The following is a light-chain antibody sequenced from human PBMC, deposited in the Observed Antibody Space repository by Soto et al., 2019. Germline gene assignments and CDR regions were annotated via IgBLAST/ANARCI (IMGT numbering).Light chain of an antibody. CDR2: AAS. J-gene: IGKJ1*01. Sequence: AIQMTQSPSSLSASVGDRVTITCRASQDIGNDLGWYQQKPGKAPELLIYAASSLQSGVPSRFSGSGSGTDFTLTISSLQPEDFATYYCLQDYNFPRTFGQGTRVEI. CDR3: LQDYNFPRT. CDR1: QDIGND. V-gene: IGKV1-6*01.